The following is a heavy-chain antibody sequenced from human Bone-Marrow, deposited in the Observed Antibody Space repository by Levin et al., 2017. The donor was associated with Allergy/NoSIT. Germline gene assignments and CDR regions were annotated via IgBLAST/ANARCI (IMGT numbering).Heavy chain of an antibody. J-gene: IGHJ6*02. D-gene: IGHD3-9*01. CDR3: ARSQAGTFSDRLTGDDRGYYGMDV. CDR1: GYSFNTYW. CDR2: IYPGDSDT. V-gene: IGHV5-51*01. Sequence: RGESLKISCQGSGYSFNTYWIGWVRQMPGKGLEWMGIIYPGDSDTRYSPSFQGQVTFSADQSIRTAYLQWSSLKASDSAIYYCARSQAGTFSDRLTGDDRGYYGMDVWGQGTTVTVSS.